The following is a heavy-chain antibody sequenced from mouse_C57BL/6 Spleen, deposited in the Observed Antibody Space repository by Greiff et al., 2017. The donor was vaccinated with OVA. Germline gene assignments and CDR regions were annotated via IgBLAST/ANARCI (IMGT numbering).Heavy chain of an antibody. V-gene: IGHV3-5*01. Sequence: EVQLQQSGPGLVKPSQTVFLTCTVTGISITTGNYRWSWIRQFPGNKLEWIGYIYYSGTITYNPSLTSRTTITRDTPKNQFFLEMNSLTAEDTATYYCARETLLRSDHWYFDVWGTGTTVTVSS. D-gene: IGHD1-1*01. CDR1: GISITTGNYR. CDR3: ARETLLRSDHWYFDV. CDR2: IYYSGTI. J-gene: IGHJ1*03.